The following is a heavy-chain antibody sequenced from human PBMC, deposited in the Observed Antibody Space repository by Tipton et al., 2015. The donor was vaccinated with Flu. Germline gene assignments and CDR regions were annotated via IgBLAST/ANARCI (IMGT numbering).Heavy chain of an antibody. Sequence: QLVQSGGGLIQPGGSLRLSCAASGFTVSSNYMSWVRQAPGKGLEWVSVIYSGGSTYYADSVKGQFTISRDNSKNTLYLQINSLRAEDTAVYYCARVTYYYDSSGYYYGMDVWGQGTTVTVSS. CDR1: GFTVSSNY. CDR2: IYSGGST. J-gene: IGHJ6*02. CDR3: ARVTYYYDSSGYYYGMDV. D-gene: IGHD3-22*01. V-gene: IGHV3-53*01.